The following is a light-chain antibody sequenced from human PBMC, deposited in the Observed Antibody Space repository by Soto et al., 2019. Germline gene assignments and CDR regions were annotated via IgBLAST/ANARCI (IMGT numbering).Light chain of an antibody. CDR3: QQYHDLPLT. J-gene: IGKJ4*01. CDR1: QSVSSN. CDR2: GAS. Sequence: EIVMTQSPATLSVSPGEGATLSCRASQSVSSNLAWYQQKPGHAPRLLISGASARVTGIPARFSGSGSGTDFTLAVSSLQSEDFAIYYCQQYHDLPLTFGGGTTVEIK. V-gene: IGKV3-15*01.